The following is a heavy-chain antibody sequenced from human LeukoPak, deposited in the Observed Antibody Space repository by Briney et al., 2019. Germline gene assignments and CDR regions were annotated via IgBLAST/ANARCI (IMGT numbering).Heavy chain of an antibody. CDR1: GFTFSDYG. J-gene: IGHJ4*02. V-gene: IGHV3-23*01. Sequence: TGGSLRLSCAASGFTFSDYGMSWVRQAPGRGLEWVSGIGSSGDTASYADSVKGRFTISRDNSKNTLYLQMNSLRAEDTAVYYCAGTADYWGQGTLVTVSS. D-gene: IGHD1-1*01. CDR3: AGTADY. CDR2: IGSSGDTA.